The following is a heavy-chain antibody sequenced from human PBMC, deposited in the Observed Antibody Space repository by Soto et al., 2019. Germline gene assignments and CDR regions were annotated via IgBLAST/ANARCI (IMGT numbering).Heavy chain of an antibody. J-gene: IGHJ4*02. Sequence: SETLSLTCTVSGGSISSYYWSWIRQPPGKGLEWIGYIYYSGSTNYNPSLKSRVTISVDTSKNQFSLKLSSVTAADTAVYYCARVRSYGDYAGAVDYWGQGTLVTVSS. CDR3: ARVRSYGDYAGAVDY. CDR2: IYYSGST. CDR1: GGSISSYY. V-gene: IGHV4-59*12. D-gene: IGHD4-17*01.